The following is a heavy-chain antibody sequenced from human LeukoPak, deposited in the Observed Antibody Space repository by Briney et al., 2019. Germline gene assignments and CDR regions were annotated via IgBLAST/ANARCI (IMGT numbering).Heavy chain of an antibody. D-gene: IGHD6-19*01. CDR2: IWYDGSNK. CDR3: ARVSSGWYPYFDY. Sequence: GRSLRLSCAAAGFTFSSCGMRCVSQAAGKGRGWGAVIWYDGSNKYYADSVTGRLTISRDNPKNPLYLQMNSLRAEDTAVYYCARVSSGWYPYFDYWGQGTLVTVTS. CDR1: GFTFSSCG. V-gene: IGHV3-33*01. J-gene: IGHJ4*02.